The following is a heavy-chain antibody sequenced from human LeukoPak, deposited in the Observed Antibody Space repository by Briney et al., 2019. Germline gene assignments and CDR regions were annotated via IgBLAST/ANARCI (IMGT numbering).Heavy chain of an antibody. CDR1: GYSFSSYW. J-gene: IGHJ4*02. Sequence: GESLKICCKGSGYSFSSYWIDWVRQMPGKGLDWIGIIYPGDSDTRYSPSFQGQVTISADKSISTAYLQWSSLQASDTAMYYCARQGFYGSGNRPFDYWGQGTLVTASS. CDR3: ARQGFYGSGNRPFDY. D-gene: IGHD3-10*01. V-gene: IGHV5-51*01. CDR2: IYPGDSDT.